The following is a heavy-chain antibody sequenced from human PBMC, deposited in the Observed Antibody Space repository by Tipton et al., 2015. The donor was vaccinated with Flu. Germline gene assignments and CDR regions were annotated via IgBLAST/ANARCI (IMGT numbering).Heavy chain of an antibody. Sequence: LRLSCSVSGASISSSGYYWTWIRQQPGMGLEWMGYISDSGKTYYNPSLNSRVTISLDMSKNQFSLVMNSVTAADTAVYYCAREIGGYNYLDFWGQGTLVIVSS. CDR3: AREIGGYNYLDF. CDR1: GASISSSGYY. V-gene: IGHV4-31*03. J-gene: IGHJ4*02. CDR2: ISDSGKT. D-gene: IGHD3-10*01.